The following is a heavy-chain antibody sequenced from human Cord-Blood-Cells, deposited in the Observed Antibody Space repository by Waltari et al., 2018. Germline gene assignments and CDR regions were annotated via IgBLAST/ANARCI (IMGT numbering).Heavy chain of an antibody. Sequence: QVQLVQSGAEEKKQGAPVKVACKASGYTFTGNYRHWVRQAAGQGRGWEGWCNPNSGGTNFAQKYLGRVTLTRDTSISTAYLELSRLSPGAAAVDYCARTIDSSRSFCYDYYYMDVWGQGTTVTVSS. CDR1: GYTFTGNY. CDR3: ARTIDSSRSFCYDYYYMDV. CDR2: CNPNSGGT. J-gene: IGHJ6*03. D-gene: IGHD6-13*01. V-gene: IGHV1-2*02.